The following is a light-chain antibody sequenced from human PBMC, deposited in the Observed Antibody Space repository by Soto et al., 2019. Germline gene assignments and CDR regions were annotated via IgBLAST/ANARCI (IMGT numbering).Light chain of an antibody. V-gene: IGLV2-14*01. CDR1: SSDVGGYNY. Sequence: QSVLTQPASASAAPGERVTVSCTGTSSDVGGYNYVSWYQQHPGKAPKLMIYDVSNQPSGVSNRFSGSKSGNTASLTISGLQAEHEADYYCSSYTSSSTLYVFGTGTKVTVL. CDR2: DVS. J-gene: IGLJ1*01. CDR3: SSYTSSSTLYV.